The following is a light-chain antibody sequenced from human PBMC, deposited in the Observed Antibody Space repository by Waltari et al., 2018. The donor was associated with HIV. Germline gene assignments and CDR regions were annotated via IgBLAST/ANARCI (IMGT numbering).Light chain of an antibody. J-gene: IGLJ1*01. CDR2: GDN. V-gene: IGLV1-44*01. CDR1: NSNVGSDV. CDR3: AAWDARLNEYL. Sequence: QSVLTHPHSASGPPGQRVIISCSGSNSNVGSDVVNWYQQLPGTAPKLLIYGDNERPSGVPDRFSGSKSGASASLAISDLQSEDEAEYYCAAWDARLNEYLFGTGTKVTVL.